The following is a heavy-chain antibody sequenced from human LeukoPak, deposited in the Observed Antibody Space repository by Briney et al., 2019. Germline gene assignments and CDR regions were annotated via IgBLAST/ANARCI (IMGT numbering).Heavy chain of an antibody. D-gene: IGHD3-3*01. CDR2: IDDSGST. Sequence: PSETLSLTCGVYGGSLSSYYWSWIRQPPGKGLEWIGEIDDSGSTNYNPSLKSRVTLSADASQKQFSLKLSSVTAADTAVYFCARRRHDLWSGPQYYFDYWGQGTLVTASS. J-gene: IGHJ4*02. CDR1: GGSLSSYY. CDR3: ARRRHDLWSGPQYYFDY. V-gene: IGHV4-34*01.